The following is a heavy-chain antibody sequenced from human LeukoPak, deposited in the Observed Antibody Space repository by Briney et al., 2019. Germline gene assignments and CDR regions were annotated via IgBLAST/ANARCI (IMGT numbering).Heavy chain of an antibody. CDR3: AKGGRCSGGSCYDY. CDR2: ISGSGGST. V-gene: IGHV3-23*01. J-gene: IGHJ4*02. Sequence: GGTLRLSCAASGFTFSSYGMSGVRQAPGKGLEWVSAISGSGGSTYYADSVKGRFTISRDNSKNTLYLQMNSLRAEDTAVYYCAKGGRCSGGSCYDYWGQGTLVTVSS. D-gene: IGHD2-15*01. CDR1: GFTFSSYG.